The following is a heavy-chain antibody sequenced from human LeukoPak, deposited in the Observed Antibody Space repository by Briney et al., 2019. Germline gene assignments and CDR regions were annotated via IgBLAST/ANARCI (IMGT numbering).Heavy chain of an antibody. D-gene: IGHD1-1*01. V-gene: IGHV4-59*11. J-gene: IGHJ4*02. Sequence: SETLSLTCTVSGGSISSHDWSWIRQPPGKGLEYIGYIHYSGITNYNPSLMSRVTISVDTSKNQISLKLSSVTAADTAVYYCARRYNYVFDYWGQRTLVTVSS. CDR1: GGSISSHD. CDR2: IHYSGIT. CDR3: ARRYNYVFDY.